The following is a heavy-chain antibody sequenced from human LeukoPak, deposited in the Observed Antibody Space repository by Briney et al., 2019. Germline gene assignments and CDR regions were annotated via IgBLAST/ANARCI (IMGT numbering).Heavy chain of an antibody. CDR2: ISAYNGNT. D-gene: IGHD6-6*01. J-gene: IGHJ6*02. CDR1: GYTFTSYG. CDR3: ARDVAIAARSYYYGMDV. Sequence: ASVKVSCKASGYTFTSYGISWVRQAPGQGLEWMGWISAYNGNTNYAQKLQGRVTMTTDTSTSTAYMELSRLRSDDTAVYYCARDVAIAARSYYYGMDVWGQGTTVTVSS. V-gene: IGHV1-18*01.